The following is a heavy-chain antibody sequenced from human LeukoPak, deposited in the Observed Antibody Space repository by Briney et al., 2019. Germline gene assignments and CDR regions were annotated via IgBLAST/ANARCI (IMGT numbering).Heavy chain of an antibody. CDR1: GFTFSSYS. CDR3: ARGPPFDP. J-gene: IGHJ5*02. V-gene: IGHV3-21*01. Sequence: GGSLRLSCAASGFTFSSYSMNWVRQAPGKGLEWVSSLSSSNSYIYYSDSVKGRFTISGDNAKNSLYLQMNSLRAEDTAVYYCARGPPFDPWGQGTLVTVSS. CDR2: LSSSNSYI.